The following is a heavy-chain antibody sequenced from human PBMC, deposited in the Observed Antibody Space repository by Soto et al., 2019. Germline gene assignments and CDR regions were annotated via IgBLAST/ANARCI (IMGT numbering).Heavy chain of an antibody. D-gene: IGHD6-19*01. Sequence: GGSLRLSCAASGFTFSDYYMSWIRQAPGKGLEWVSYISSSGSTIYYADSVKGRFTISRDNAKNSLYLQMNSLRAEDTAVYYCAIVSHPTPTRHFVYWGPGTLVTVFS. CDR1: GFTFSDYY. CDR2: ISSSGSTI. J-gene: IGHJ4*02. CDR3: AIVSHPTPTRHFVY. V-gene: IGHV3-11*01.